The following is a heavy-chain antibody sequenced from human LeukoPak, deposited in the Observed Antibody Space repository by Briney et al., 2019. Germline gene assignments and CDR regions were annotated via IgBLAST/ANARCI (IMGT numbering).Heavy chain of an antibody. D-gene: IGHD4-11*01. CDR1: GFTFRSYG. CDR2: IRYDGSNK. Sequence: PGGSLRLSGAAPGFTFRSYGMHWVRQAPGKGLEWVAFIRYDGSNKYYADSVKGRFTISRDNSKNTLYLQMNSLRAEDTAVYYCAKDLATTAPGGYFDYWGQGTLVTVSS. CDR3: AKDLATTAPGGYFDY. J-gene: IGHJ4*02. V-gene: IGHV3-30*02.